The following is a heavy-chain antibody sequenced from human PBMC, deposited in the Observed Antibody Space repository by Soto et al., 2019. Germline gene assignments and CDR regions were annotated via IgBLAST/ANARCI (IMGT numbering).Heavy chain of an antibody. D-gene: IGHD5-12*01. V-gene: IGHV1-18*01. CDR2: ISTYSGDT. CDR3: SRHHGPTTSENWFDP. Sequence: QVHLVQSGVEVKTPGASVKVSCQASGYTFFTYDISWVRQAPGQGLEWMVWISTYSGDTKYAQKFQGRVTMTTDTSQTTAYLELRSLRSDDTAVYYCSRHHGPTTSENWFDPCGQGTLVTVSS. CDR1: GYTFFTYD. J-gene: IGHJ5*02.